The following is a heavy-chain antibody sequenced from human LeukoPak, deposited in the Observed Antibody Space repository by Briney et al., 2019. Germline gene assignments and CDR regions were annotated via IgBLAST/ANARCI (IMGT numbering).Heavy chain of an antibody. CDR3: ARVDEGGYYYYGMDV. CDR2: IYSSGST. CDR1: GDSVSNGNYY. Sequence: SETLSLTCTVSGDSVSNGNYYWSWLRQPPGKGLEWIGYIYSSGSTNYNPSLKSRVTISVDTSKNQFSLKLSSVTAADTAVYYCARVDEGGYYYYGMDVWGQGTTVTVSS. V-gene: IGHV4-61*01. J-gene: IGHJ6*02. D-gene: IGHD3-16*01.